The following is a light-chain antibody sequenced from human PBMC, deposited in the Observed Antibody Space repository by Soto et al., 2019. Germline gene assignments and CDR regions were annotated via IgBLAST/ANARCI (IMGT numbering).Light chain of an antibody. J-gene: IGLJ1*01. CDR2: TNN. V-gene: IGLV1-44*01. CDR1: TSNIESHS. CDR3: ATWDDSRKGV. Sequence: QSVLTQPPSASGTPGQRIIISCSGSTSNIESHSVNWYQQVPGTAPKLLIITNNQRPSGVPDRFSGSKSGASASLAISGLQSEDEATSYCATWDDSRKGVFGTGTKVTVL.